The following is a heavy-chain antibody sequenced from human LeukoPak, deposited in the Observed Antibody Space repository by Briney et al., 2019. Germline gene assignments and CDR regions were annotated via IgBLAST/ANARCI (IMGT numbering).Heavy chain of an antibody. D-gene: IGHD3-22*01. CDR2: ISYDGSNK. CDR1: GFTFSSYG. V-gene: IGHV3-30*18. CDR3: AKGFYDSSA. J-gene: IGHJ4*02. Sequence: GGSLRLSCVASGFTFSSYGMHWVRQAPGKGLEWVAVISYDGSNKYYADSVKGRFTISRDNSKNTLCLQMNSLRAEDTAVYYCAKGFYDSSAWGQGTLVTVSS.